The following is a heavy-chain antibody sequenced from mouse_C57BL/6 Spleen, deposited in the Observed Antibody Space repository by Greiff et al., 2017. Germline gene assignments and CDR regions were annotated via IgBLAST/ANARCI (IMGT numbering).Heavy chain of an antibody. D-gene: IGHD2-4*01. CDR2: IWRGGST. J-gene: IGHJ4*01. CDR3: AKKGYDYDYAMDY. CDR1: GFSLTSYG. V-gene: IGHV2-5*01. Sequence: VHLVESGPGLVQPSQSLSITCTVSGFSLTSYGVHWVRQSPGKGLEWLGVIWRGGSTDYNAAFMSRLSITKDNSKCQVFFKMNSLQADDTAIYYCAKKGYDYDYAMDYWGQGTSVTVSA.